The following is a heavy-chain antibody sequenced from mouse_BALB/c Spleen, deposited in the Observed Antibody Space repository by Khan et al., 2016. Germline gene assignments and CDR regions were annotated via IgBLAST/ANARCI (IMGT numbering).Heavy chain of an antibody. D-gene: IGHD1-1*01. CDR1: GDSITSGY. J-gene: IGHJ2*01. CDR3: ARDYYGSVYYFDY. Sequence: EVQLVESGPSLVKPSQTLSLTCSVTGDSITSGYWNWIRKFPGNKLEYMGYISYSGSTYYNPSLKSRISITRDTSKNQYYLQLNSVTTEDTATYYCARDYYGSVYYFDYWGQGTTLTVSS. CDR2: ISYSGST. V-gene: IGHV3-8*02.